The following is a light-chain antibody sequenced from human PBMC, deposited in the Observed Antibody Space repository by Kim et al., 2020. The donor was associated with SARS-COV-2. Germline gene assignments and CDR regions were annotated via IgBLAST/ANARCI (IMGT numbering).Light chain of an antibody. Sequence: QSVLTQPPSVSAAPGQKVTISCSGSSSNIGNNYVSWYQQLPGTAPKLLIYDNNKRPPGIPDRFSGSKSGTSATLGITGLQTGDEADYYCGTWDSSLSGVVFGGGTKLTVL. CDR1: SSNIGNNY. CDR3: GTWDSSLSGVV. V-gene: IGLV1-51*01. CDR2: DNN. J-gene: IGLJ2*01.